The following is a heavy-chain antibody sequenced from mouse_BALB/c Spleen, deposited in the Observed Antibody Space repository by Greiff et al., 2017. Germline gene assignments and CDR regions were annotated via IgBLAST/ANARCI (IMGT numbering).Heavy chain of an antibody. D-gene: IGHD4-1*01. CDR3: ARDGLGSDWYFDV. Sequence: EVKVVESGGGLVQPGGSRKLSCAASGFTFSSFGMHWVRQAPEKGLEWVAYISSGSSTIYYADTVKGRFTISRDNPKNTLFLQMTSLRFEDTAMYYCARDGLGSDWYFDVWGAGTTVTVSS. V-gene: IGHV5-17*02. J-gene: IGHJ1*01. CDR2: ISSGSSTI. CDR1: GFTFSSFG.